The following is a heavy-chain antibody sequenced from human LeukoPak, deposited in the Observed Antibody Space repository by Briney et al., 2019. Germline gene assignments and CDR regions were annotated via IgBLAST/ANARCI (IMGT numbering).Heavy chain of an antibody. CDR1: GFTFSDYN. CDR2: IIPGCQST. D-gene: IGHD6-19*01. CDR3: AVGRDIRVAGPGGYFDY. Sequence: GGALRLSCAASGFTFSDYNMNWIRQAPGKGLEWISYIIPGCQSTYFADSVKGRVTLSRDNAKNSLSLQMNSLTADDTAVYFCAVGRDIRVAGPGGYFDYWGQGTLVAVSS. V-gene: IGHV3-11*01. J-gene: IGHJ4*02.